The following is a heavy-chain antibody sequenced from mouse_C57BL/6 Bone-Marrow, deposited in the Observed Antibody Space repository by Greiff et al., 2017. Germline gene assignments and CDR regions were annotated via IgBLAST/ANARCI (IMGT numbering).Heavy chain of an antibody. V-gene: IGHV1-69*01. J-gene: IGHJ3*01. D-gene: IGHD1-1*01. CDR2: LDPSDSYT. Sequence: QVHVKQPGAELVMPGASVKLSCKASGYTFTSYWMHWVQQRPGQGLEWIGELDPSDSYTNSNQKFTGRSPLTVDKSSSTAYMQLSSLTSEDSAVYYCGGEEHYFCGSEFDYWGQGTLLTVSA. CDR1: GYTFTSYW. CDR3: GGEEHYFCGSEFDY.